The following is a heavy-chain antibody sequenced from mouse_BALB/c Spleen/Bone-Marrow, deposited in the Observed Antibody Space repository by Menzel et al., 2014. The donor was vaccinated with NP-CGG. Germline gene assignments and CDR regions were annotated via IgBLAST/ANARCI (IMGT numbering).Heavy chain of an antibody. CDR3: TRDGVYGSHYYAMDY. J-gene: IGHJ4*01. CDR1: GFSLTSYG. V-gene: IGHV2-9*02. D-gene: IGHD1-1*02. Sequence: QVQLQQSGPGLVAPSQSLSITCTVSGFSLTSYGVHWVRQPPGKGLEWLGVIWAGGSTNYNSALMSRLSISKDNSTSQVFLKMNSLQTDDTAMYYCTRDGVYGSHYYAMDYWGQGTSVTVSS. CDR2: IWAGGST.